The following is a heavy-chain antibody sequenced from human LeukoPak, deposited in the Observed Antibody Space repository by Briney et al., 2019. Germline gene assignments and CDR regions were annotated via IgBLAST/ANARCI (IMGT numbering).Heavy chain of an antibody. CDR2: INHSGST. CDR3: ARGLQYYDFWSGMEKSYYYYGMDV. D-gene: IGHD3-3*01. Sequence: SETLSLTCAVYGGSFSGYYWSWIRQPPGKGLEWIGEINHSGSTNYNPSLKSRITISVDTSKNQFSLKLSSVTAADTAVYYCARGLQYYDFWSGMEKSYYYYGMDVWGQGTTVTVSS. J-gene: IGHJ6*02. V-gene: IGHV4-34*01. CDR1: GGSFSGYY.